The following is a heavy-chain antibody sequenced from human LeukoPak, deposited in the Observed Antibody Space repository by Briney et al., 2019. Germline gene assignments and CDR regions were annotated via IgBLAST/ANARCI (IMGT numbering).Heavy chain of an antibody. V-gene: IGHV3-21*01. D-gene: IGHD3-16*02. Sequence: GGSLRLSCAASGFTFSSYSMNWVRQAPGKGLEWVSCISSSSSHIYYADAVKGRFTMSRDNAKNSLYLQMNSLRAEDTAVYYCARVADYDYVWGSYRHFDYWGQGTLVTVSS. CDR1: GFTFSSYS. CDR2: ISSSSSHI. J-gene: IGHJ4*02. CDR3: ARVADYDYVWGSYRHFDY.